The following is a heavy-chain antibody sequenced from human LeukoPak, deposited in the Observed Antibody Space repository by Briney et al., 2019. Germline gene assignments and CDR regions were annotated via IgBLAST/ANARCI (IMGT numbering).Heavy chain of an antibody. D-gene: IGHD2-15*01. CDR3: AREGYCSGGSCPHPYYYYYGMDV. CDR2: IKQGGSEK. CDR1: GFTFSSYW. V-gene: IGHV3-7*01. J-gene: IGHJ6*02. Sequence: GGSLRLSCAASGFTFSSYWMSWVRQAPGKGLEWVANIKQGGSEKYYVDSVKGRFTISRDNAKNSLYLQMNSLRAEDTAVYYCAREGYCSGGSCPHPYYYYYGMDVWGQGTTVTVSS.